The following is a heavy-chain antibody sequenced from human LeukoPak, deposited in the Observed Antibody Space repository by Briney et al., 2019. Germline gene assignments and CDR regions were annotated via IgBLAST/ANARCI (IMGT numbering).Heavy chain of an antibody. V-gene: IGHV4-34*01. Sequence: SSETLSLTCAVYGGSFSGYYWSWIRQPPGKGLEWIGEINHSGSTNYNPSLKSRVTISVDTSKNQFSLKLSSVTAADTAVYYCARSELLWFGGVNSGFDYWGQGTLVTVSS. CDR1: GGSFSGYY. J-gene: IGHJ4*02. CDR3: ARSELLWFGGVNSGFDY. D-gene: IGHD3-10*01. CDR2: INHSGST.